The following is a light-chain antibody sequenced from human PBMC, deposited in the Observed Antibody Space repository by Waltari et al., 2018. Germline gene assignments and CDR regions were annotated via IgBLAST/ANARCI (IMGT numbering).Light chain of an antibody. CDR3: AAWDDSLNGVV. Sequence: QSVLTQPPSASGTPGQRVTTPCSGSSSNIGSNTVNWYQQPPGTAPKLLIYSNKQRPSGVPDRFSASRFGTSASLAISGLQSEDEADYYCAAWDDSLNGVVFGGGTKLTVL. J-gene: IGLJ2*01. CDR2: SNK. CDR1: SSNIGSNT. V-gene: IGLV1-44*01.